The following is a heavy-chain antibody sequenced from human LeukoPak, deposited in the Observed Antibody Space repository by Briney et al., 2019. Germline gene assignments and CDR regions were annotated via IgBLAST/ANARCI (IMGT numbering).Heavy chain of an antibody. CDR2: IYSGGDT. V-gene: IGHV3-66*01. CDR1: GFTVSSNY. Sequence: GGSLRLSCAASGFTVSSNYMGWVRQAPGKGLEWVSVIYSGGDTYYADSVKGRFTISRDNSKNMIYLEMSSLKAEDTAVYYCARGAARYFDYWGQGTLVTVSS. CDR3: ARGAARYFDY. D-gene: IGHD6-6*01. J-gene: IGHJ4*02.